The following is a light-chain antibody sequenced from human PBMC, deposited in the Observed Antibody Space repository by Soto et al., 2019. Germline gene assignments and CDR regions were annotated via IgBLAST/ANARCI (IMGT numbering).Light chain of an antibody. J-gene: IGKJ1*01. CDR1: QSISIW. CDR3: QQYNTYWT. Sequence: DIPMTQSPSTLSASVGDRVTITCRASQSISIWLAWYQQKPGKAPKLLIYDASNLESGVPSRFSGSGSGTEFTLTISSLQPDDFATYYCQQYNTYWTFGQGTKVEIK. CDR2: DAS. V-gene: IGKV1-5*01.